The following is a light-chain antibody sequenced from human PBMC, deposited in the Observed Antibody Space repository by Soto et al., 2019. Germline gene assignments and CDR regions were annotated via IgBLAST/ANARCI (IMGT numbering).Light chain of an antibody. CDR3: QQSYNTPRT. CDR1: QSVSSY. Sequence: EIVLTQSPATLSLSPGERATLSCRASQSVSSYLAWYQQKPGQAPRLLIYDASNRATGIPARFSGSGSGTDFTLTISSLHPEDFATYFCQQSYNTPRTFGQGTKVETK. V-gene: IGKV3-11*01. J-gene: IGKJ1*01. CDR2: DAS.